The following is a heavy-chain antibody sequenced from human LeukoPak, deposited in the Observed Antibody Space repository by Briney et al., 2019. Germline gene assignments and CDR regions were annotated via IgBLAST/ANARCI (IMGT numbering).Heavy chain of an antibody. V-gene: IGHV5-51*01. Sequence: GESLKISCKGYGFIFTTYWIGWVRQMPGKGLEWMGIIYPVDSDTRYSPSFQGQVTISADKSISTTYLQWSSLRASDTAMYYCARSHRAGSSGWSSVLYWGQGTLVTVSS. CDR3: ARSHRAGSSGWSSVLY. D-gene: IGHD6-19*01. J-gene: IGHJ4*02. CDR2: IYPVDSDT. CDR1: GFIFTTYW.